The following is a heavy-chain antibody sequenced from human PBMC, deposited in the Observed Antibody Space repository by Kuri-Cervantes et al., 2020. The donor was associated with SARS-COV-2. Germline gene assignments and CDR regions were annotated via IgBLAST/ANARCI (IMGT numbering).Heavy chain of an antibody. V-gene: IGHV3-30*18. J-gene: IGHJ4*02. D-gene: IGHD6-13*01. CDR2: ISTDGTIT. CDR1: GFTFSGYG. Sequence: GGSLRLSCSASGFTFSGYGMHWVRQAPGKGLEWLAVISTDGTITHYADSVKGRFTISRDNSKSTLYLEMNSLRDEDTGVYYCAKETGAAGSSWMSYFDNWGLGTQVTVSS. CDR3: AKETGAAGSSWMSYFDN.